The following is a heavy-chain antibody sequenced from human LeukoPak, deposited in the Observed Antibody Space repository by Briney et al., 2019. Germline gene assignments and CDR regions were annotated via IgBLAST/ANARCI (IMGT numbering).Heavy chain of an antibody. CDR2: ISSRDNLI. CDR3: AREQWFRWEF. CDR1: GFVVNDYY. V-gene: IGHV3-11*01. D-gene: IGHD3-10*01. Sequence: HGGSLRLSCAASGFVVNDYYMNWIRLAPGKGLEWVSYISSRDNLIYYVDSVKGRFTISTDNAKNAVFLQLNRLTAEDTAVYYCAREQWFRWEFWGQGVLVTVSS. J-gene: IGHJ4*02.